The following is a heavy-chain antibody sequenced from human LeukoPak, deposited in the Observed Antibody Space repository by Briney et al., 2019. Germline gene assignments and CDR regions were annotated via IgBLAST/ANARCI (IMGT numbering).Heavy chain of an antibody. CDR3: ARLQVVPAAMEWWAVPYYYYGMDV. CDR1: GGSISSYY. J-gene: IGHJ6*02. CDR2: IYYSGST. V-gene: IGHV4-59*08. D-gene: IGHD2-2*01. Sequence: SETLSLTCTVSGGSISSYYWSWIRQPPGKGLEWIGYIYYSGSTNYNPSLKSRVTISVDTSKNQFSLKLSSVTAADTAVYYCARLQVVPAAMEWWAVPYYYYGMDVWGQGTTVTVSS.